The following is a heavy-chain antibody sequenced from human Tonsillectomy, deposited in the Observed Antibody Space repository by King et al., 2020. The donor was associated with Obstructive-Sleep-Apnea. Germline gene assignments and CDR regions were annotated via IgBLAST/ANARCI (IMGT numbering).Heavy chain of an antibody. D-gene: IGHD6-13*01. CDR2: ISSSSSTI. V-gene: IGHV3-48*01. CDR3: ARDPYSSSWYNWFDP. J-gene: IGHJ5*02. CDR1: GVTFSSYS. Sequence: VQLVESGGGLVQPGGSLRLSCAASGVTFSSYSMNWVRQAPGKGLEWVSYISSSSSTIYYADSVKGRFTISSDNAKNSLYLQMNSLRAEDTAVYYCARDPYSSSWYNWFDPWGQGTLVTVSS.